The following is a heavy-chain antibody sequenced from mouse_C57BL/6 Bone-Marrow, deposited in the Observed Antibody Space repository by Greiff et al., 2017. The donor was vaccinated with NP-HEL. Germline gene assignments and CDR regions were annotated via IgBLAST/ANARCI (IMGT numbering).Heavy chain of an antibody. CDR2: ILPGGGST. J-gene: IGHJ2*01. V-gene: IGHV1-9*01. CDR1: GYTFTGYW. Sequence: VQLQQSGAELMKPGASVKLSCKATGYTFTGYWIEWVKQRPGHGLEWIGEILPGGGSTNYNEKFKGKATFTADTSSNTAYMQLSSLTTEDSAIYYCARLRRIRVDYWGQGTTLPVSS. CDR3: ARLRRIRVDY. D-gene: IGHD2-12*01.